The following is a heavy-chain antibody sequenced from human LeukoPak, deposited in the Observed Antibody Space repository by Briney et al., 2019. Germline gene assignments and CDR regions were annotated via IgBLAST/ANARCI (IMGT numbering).Heavy chain of an antibody. CDR3: ARTTSGYNYYYYYYMDV. CDR1: GYSFTSYW. CDR2: IYPGDSDT. J-gene: IGHJ6*03. V-gene: IGHV5-51*03. Sequence: GESLKISCKGSGYSFTSYWIGWVRQMPGKGLEWMGIIYPGDSDTRYSPSFQGQVTISADKSISTAYLQWSSPKASDTAMYYCARTTSGYNYYYYYYMDVSGKGTTVTVSS. D-gene: IGHD3-22*01.